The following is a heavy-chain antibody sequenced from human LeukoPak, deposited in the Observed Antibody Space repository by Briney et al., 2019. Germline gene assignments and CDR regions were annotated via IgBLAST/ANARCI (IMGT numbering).Heavy chain of an antibody. CDR3: ARMVRKNSNWFDP. D-gene: IGHD3-10*01. Sequence: GGSPRLSCAASGFTFSSYAMSWVRQAPGKGLEWVSAISGSGGSTYYADSVKGRFTISRDNSKNTLYLQMNSLRAEDTAVYYCARMVRKNSNWFDPWGQGTLVTVSS. J-gene: IGHJ5*02. CDR1: GFTFSSYA. CDR2: ISGSGGST. V-gene: IGHV3-23*01.